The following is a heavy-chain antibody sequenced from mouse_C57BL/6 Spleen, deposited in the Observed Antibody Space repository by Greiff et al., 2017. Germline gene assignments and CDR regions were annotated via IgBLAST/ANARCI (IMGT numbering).Heavy chain of an antibody. CDR2: IYPGSGNT. J-gene: IGHJ4*01. CDR3: ATPYYYGSSYDAMDY. V-gene: IGHV1-66*01. D-gene: IGHD1-1*01. CDR1: GYSFTSYY. Sequence: VKLQESGPELVKPGASVKISCKASGYSFTSYYIHWVKQRPGQGLEWIGWIYPGSGNTKYNEKFKGKATLTADTSSSTAYMQLSSLTSEDSAVYYCATPYYYGSSYDAMDYWGQGTSVTVSS.